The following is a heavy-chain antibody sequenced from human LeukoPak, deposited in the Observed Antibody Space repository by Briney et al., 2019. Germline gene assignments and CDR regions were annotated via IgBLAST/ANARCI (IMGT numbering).Heavy chain of an antibody. CDR2: IYYSGST. D-gene: IGHD3-22*01. J-gene: IGHJ3*02. CDR3: ARAWAYYDSSGYYSNDAFDI. CDR1: GGSISSSSYY. Sequence: PSETLSLTCTVSGGSISSSSYYWGWIRQPPGKGLEWIGTIYYSGSTYYNPSLKSRVTISVDTSKNQFSLKLSSVTAVDTAVYYCARAWAYYDSSGYYSNDAFDIWGQGTMVTVSS. V-gene: IGHV4-39*07.